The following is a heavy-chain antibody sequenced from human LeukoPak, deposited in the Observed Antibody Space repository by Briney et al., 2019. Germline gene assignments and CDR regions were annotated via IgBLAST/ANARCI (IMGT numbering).Heavy chain of an antibody. J-gene: IGHJ4*02. Sequence: SGPTLAKPTQTLTLTCTFSGFSLITNRVAVGWFRQPPGKALEWLGIIYGNDDKRYSPSLKSRLTITKDTSKNQVVLTMTNMDPVDTATYYCAHASDGITAWSHNWGQGTLVTVSS. V-gene: IGHV2-5*01. CDR1: GFSLITNRVA. CDR2: IYGNDDK. CDR3: AHASDGITAWSHN. D-gene: IGHD1-20*01.